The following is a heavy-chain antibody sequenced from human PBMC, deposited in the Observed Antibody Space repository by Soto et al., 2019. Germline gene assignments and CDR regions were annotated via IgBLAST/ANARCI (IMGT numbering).Heavy chain of an antibody. CDR1: GFTFSSYG. V-gene: IGHV3-33*08. Sequence: GGSLRLSCAASGFTFSSYGMHWVRQAPGKGLEWVALIWYDGSNKYYADSVKGRFNISRDNTKNTLYLQMDSLRAEDTAVYYCARSGDFWSGYFNYWGQGTLVTVSS. J-gene: IGHJ4*02. D-gene: IGHD3-3*01. CDR3: ARSGDFWSGYFNY. CDR2: IWYDGSNK.